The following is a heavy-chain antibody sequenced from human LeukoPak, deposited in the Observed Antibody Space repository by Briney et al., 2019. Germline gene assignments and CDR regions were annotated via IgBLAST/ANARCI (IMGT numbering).Heavy chain of an antibody. V-gene: IGHV3-7*03. J-gene: IGHJ3*02. CDR2: IKQDGSEK. D-gene: IGHD2-21*01. Sequence: GGSLRLSCAASGFTFSSYWMSWVRQAPGKGLEWVANIKQDGSEKYYVDSVKGRFTISRDNAKNSLYLQMNSLRAEDTAVYYCARDPRGVKAILGAFDIWGQGTTVTVSS. CDR1: GFTFSSYW. CDR3: ARDPRGVKAILGAFDI.